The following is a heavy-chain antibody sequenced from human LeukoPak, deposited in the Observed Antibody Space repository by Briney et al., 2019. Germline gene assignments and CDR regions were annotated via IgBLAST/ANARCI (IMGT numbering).Heavy chain of an antibody. J-gene: IGHJ4*02. CDR2: IRYDGSNK. CDR3: AKDFRVAGDSD. D-gene: IGHD6-19*01. CDR1: GFTFSSYV. Sequence: PGGSLRLSCAASGFTFSSYVMHWVRQAPGKGLEWVAIIRYDGSNKYYADSVKGRFTISRDNSKNTLYLQMNSLRAEDTAVYYCAKDFRVAGDSDWGQGTLVTVSS. V-gene: IGHV3-30*02.